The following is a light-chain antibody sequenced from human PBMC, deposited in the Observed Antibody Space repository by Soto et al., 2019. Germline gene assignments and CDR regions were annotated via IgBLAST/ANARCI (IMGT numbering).Light chain of an antibody. CDR1: SSYVGAYNY. V-gene: IGLV2-11*01. Sequence: QSALTQPRSVSGSPGQSDAISCTGTSSYVGAYNYVSWYQQHPGKAPKLMIYDVDKRPSGVPDRFSGSKSGNTASLTISGLQAEDEADYYCCSYADTYVELGGGTKLTVL. CDR3: CSYADTYVE. J-gene: IGLJ2*01. CDR2: DVD.